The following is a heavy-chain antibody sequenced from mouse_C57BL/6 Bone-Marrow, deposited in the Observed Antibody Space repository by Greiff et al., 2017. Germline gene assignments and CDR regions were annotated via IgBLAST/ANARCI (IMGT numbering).Heavy chain of an antibody. CDR1: GFTFSSYA. CDR2: ISDGGSYT. D-gene: IGHD4-1*01. Sequence: VQLKESGGGLVKPGGSLKLSCAASGFTFSSYAMSWVRQTPEKRLEWVATISDGGSYTYYPDNVKGRFTISRDNAKNNLYLQMSHLKSEDTAMYYCASLTGTSAYWGQGTLVTVSA. V-gene: IGHV5-4*01. J-gene: IGHJ3*01. CDR3: ASLTGTSAY.